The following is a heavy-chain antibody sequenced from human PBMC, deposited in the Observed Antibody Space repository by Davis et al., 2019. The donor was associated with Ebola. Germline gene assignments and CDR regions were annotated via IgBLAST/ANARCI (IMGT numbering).Heavy chain of an antibody. CDR1: GFTLSNDW. J-gene: IGHJ4*02. Sequence: PGGSLRLSCAASGFTLSNDWMHWVRQAPGKGLVWVSRLKTDGTMTKYADSVKGRFTISRDNAKNTLYLQMDSLRVEDTAVYYCVRGKYFDYWGQGTLLTVSS. CDR3: VRGKYFDY. V-gene: IGHV3-74*03. CDR2: LKTDGTMT.